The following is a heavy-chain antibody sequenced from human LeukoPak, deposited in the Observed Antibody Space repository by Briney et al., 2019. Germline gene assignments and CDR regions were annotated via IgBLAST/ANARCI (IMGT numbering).Heavy chain of an antibody. V-gene: IGHV7-4-1*02. CDR2: INTNTGNP. J-gene: IGHJ6*03. CDR3: ARVAAAAVYYYYMDV. Sequence: ASVKVSCKASGYTFTGYYMHWVRQAPGQGLEWMGWINTNTGNPTYAQGFTGRFVFSLDTSVSTAYLQISSLKAEDTAVYYCARVAAAAVYYYYMDVWGKGPRSPSP. D-gene: IGHD6-13*01. CDR1: GYTFTGYY.